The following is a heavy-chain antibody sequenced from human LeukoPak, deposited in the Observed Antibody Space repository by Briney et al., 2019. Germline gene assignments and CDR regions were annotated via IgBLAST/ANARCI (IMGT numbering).Heavy chain of an antibody. CDR2: IGTAGDT. J-gene: IGHJ4*02. V-gene: IGHV3-13*01. Sequence: GGSLRLSCAASGFTFSSYDMHWVRQAPGKGLEWVSAIGTAGDTYYPGSVKGRFTISRDNSKNTLYLQMNSLRAEDTAVYYCARDCSSTSCWQFDYWGQGTLVTVSS. CDR3: ARDCSSTSCWQFDY. D-gene: IGHD2-2*01. CDR1: GFTFSSYD.